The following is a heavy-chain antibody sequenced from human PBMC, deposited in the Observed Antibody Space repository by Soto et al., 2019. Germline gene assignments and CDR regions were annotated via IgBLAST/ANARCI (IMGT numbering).Heavy chain of an antibody. V-gene: IGHV1-18*04. Sequence: QVQLVQSGAEVKKPGASVKVSCKASGYTFTSSGITWVRQAPGQGLERMGWIRAYNGNTNYAQKLQGRVTMTTDTSTSTAYMELRSLRSDDTAVYYCARDQSWYSSPSRDWGGYFQHGGQGTLVTVSS. CDR2: IRAYNGNT. CDR1: GYTFTSSG. J-gene: IGHJ1*01. CDR3: ARDQSWYSSPSRDWGGYFQH. D-gene: IGHD6-6*01.